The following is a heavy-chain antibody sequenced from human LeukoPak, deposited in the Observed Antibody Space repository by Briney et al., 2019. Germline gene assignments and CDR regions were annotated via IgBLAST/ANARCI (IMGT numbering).Heavy chain of an antibody. CDR1: GFTFDDYG. CDR2: INWNGGST. CDR3: AKTHSRWLVRNCADY. J-gene: IGHJ4*02. V-gene: IGHV3-20*04. Sequence: PGGSLRLSCAASGFTFDDYGMSWVRQAPGKGLEWVSGINWNGGSTGYADSVKGRFTISRDNAKNSLYLQMNSLRAEDTAVYYCAKTHSRWLVRNCADYWGQGTLVTVSS. D-gene: IGHD6-19*01.